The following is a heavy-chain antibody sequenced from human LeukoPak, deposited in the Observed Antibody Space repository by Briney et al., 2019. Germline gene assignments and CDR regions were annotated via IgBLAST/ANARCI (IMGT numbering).Heavy chain of an antibody. CDR3: ARAFSYSSSWYIGY. Sequence: PSETLSLTCTVSGYSISSGYYWGWIRQPPGKGLEWIGSIYHSGSTYYNPSLKSRVTVSVDTSKNQFSLKLSSVTAADTAVYYCARAFSYSSSWYIGYWGQGTLVTVSS. J-gene: IGHJ4*02. CDR2: IYHSGST. D-gene: IGHD6-13*01. CDR1: GYSISSGYY. V-gene: IGHV4-38-2*02.